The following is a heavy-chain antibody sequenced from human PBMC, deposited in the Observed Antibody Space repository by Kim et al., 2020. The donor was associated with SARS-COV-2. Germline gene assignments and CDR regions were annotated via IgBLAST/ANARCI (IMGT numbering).Heavy chain of an antibody. CDR2: INHSGST. D-gene: IGHD3-10*01. J-gene: IGHJ4*02. CDR1: GGSFSGYY. CDR3: ARASRFGELFVY. Sequence: SETLSLTCAVYGGSFSGYYWSWIRQPPGKGLEWIGEINHSGSTNYNPSLKSRVTISVDTSKNQFSLKLSSVTAADTAVYYCARASRFGELFVYWVQGTLVTASS. V-gene: IGHV4-34*01.